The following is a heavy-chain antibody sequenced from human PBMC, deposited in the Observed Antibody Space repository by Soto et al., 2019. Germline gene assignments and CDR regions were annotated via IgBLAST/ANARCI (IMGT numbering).Heavy chain of an antibody. Sequence: ASVKVSCKASGGTFSSYAISWVRQAPGQGLEWIGWINPNSGGTNYAQKFQGRVTMTRDTSISTAYMELSRLRSDDTAVYYCARDLLRIVVVPAAIAYYYCGMDVWGQGTTVTVSS. CDR2: INPNSGGT. CDR1: GGTFSSYA. D-gene: IGHD2-2*02. J-gene: IGHJ6*02. CDR3: ARDLLRIVVVPAAIAYYYCGMDV. V-gene: IGHV1-2*02.